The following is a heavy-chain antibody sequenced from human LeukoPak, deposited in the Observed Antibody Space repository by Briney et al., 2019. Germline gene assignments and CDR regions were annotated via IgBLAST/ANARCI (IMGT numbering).Heavy chain of an antibody. CDR2: KKQDGSEK. CDR3: ARVTSETRTIFGVVNNYYYYMDV. Sequence: GALRLSCATSGITFSNHLKSWGRQAPGEGLGGGANKKQDGSEKYYVDSVKGRFTISRDNAKNSLYLQMNSLRAEDTAVYYCARVTSETRTIFGVVNNYYYYMDVWGKGTTVTVSS. CDR1: GITFSNHL. V-gene: IGHV3-7*01. D-gene: IGHD3-3*01. J-gene: IGHJ6*03.